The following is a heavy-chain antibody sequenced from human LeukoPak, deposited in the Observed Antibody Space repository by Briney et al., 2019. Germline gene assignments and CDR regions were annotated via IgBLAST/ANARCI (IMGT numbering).Heavy chain of an antibody. V-gene: IGHV3-48*03. D-gene: IGHD3-22*01. CDR1: GFTFSSYE. CDR3: ASHPQYDSSGY. CDR2: ISSSGSTI. J-gene: IGHJ4*02. Sequence: GGSLRLSCAASGFTFSSYEMNWVRQAPGKGLRWVSYISSSGSTIYYADSVKGRFTISRDNAKNSLYLQMNSLRAEDTAVYYCASHPQYDSSGYWGQGTLVTVAS.